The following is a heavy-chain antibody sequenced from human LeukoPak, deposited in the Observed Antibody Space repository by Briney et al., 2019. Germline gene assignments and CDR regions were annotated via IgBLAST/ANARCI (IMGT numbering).Heavy chain of an antibody. J-gene: IGHJ5*02. CDR2: ITWNSDSM. D-gene: IGHD3-10*01. V-gene: IGHV3-9*01. Sequence: PGGSLRLSCAAAGFNFDDYAMHWVRQVPGKGLEWVSGITWNSDSMGYADSVKGRFTIPRDNAKNSLYLQMSSLTAEDTAVHYCVRAHHPGGWFDPWGQGTLVTVSS. CDR3: VRAHHPGGWFDP. CDR1: GFNFDDYA.